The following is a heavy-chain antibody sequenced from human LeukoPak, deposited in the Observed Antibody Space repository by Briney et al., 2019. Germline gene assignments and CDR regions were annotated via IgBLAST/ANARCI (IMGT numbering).Heavy chain of an antibody. CDR1: GYTFTDYY. V-gene: IGHV1-69-2*01. CDR3: ATDTGYSSSGGAFDI. Sequence: ASVKISCKVSGYTFTDYYMHWAQQAPGKGLEWMGLVDPEDGETIYAEKFQGRVTITADTSTDTAYMELSSLRSEDTAVYYCATDTGYSSSGGAFDIWGQGTMVTVSS. D-gene: IGHD6-13*01. CDR2: VDPEDGET. J-gene: IGHJ3*02.